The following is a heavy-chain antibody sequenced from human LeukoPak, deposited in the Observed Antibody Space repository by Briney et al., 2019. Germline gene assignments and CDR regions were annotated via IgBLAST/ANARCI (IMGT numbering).Heavy chain of an antibody. CDR1: GFTFSSYG. J-gene: IGHJ4*02. V-gene: IGHV3-30*18. D-gene: IGHD3-22*01. CDR3: AKGPTYDSLPYYFDY. CDR2: ISYDGSNK. Sequence: PGGSLRLSCAASGFTFSSYGMHWVRQAPGKGLEWVAVISYDGSNKYYADSVKGRFTISRDNSKNTLYLQMNSLRPEDTAVYYCAKGPTYDSLPYYFDYWGQGTLVTVSS.